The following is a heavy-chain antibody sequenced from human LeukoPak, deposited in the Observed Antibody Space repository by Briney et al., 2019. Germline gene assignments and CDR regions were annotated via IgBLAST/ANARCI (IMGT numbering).Heavy chain of an antibody. V-gene: IGHV1-18*01. D-gene: IGHD6-13*01. Sequence: ASVKVSCKASGYTFTSYGISWVRQAPGQGLEWMGWISAYNGNTNYAQKLQGRVTMTTDTSTSTAYVELRSLRSDDTAVYYCARDVSPGWQQPADYWGQGTLVTVSS. CDR1: GYTFTSYG. CDR3: ARDVSPGWQQPADY. CDR2: ISAYNGNT. J-gene: IGHJ4*02.